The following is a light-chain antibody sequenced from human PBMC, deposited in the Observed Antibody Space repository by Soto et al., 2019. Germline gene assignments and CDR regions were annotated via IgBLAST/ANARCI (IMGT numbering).Light chain of an antibody. J-gene: IGKJ2*01. CDR1: QSVKNW. Sequence: DIQMTQYPSTLSASVGDRVTITCRASQSVKNWLALYQQKPGKAPKLLIFKASTLQPGVPSRFSGSGSGTEFTLTISSLQPDDFATYYCQQDNSYPYTFGQGTRLDVK. V-gene: IGKV1-5*03. CDR3: QQDNSYPYT. CDR2: KAS.